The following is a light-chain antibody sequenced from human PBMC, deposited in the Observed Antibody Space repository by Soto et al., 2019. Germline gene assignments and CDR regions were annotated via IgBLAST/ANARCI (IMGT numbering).Light chain of an antibody. Sequence: QSAPTQPASVSGSPGQSITISCTGSNSDVGGYALVSWYQHHPGKAPQLMIYEDSQRPSGVSNRFSGSKSGYTASLTISGLQAEDEADYYCYSYAGRNSYVFGTGTQLTVL. CDR3: YSYAGRNSYV. CDR1: NSDVGGYAL. CDR2: EDS. V-gene: IGLV2-23*01. J-gene: IGLJ1*01.